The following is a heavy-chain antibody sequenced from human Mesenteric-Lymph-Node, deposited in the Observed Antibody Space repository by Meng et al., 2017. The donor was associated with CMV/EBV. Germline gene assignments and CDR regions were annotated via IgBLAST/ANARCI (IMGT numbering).Heavy chain of an antibody. D-gene: IGHD3-3*01. J-gene: IGHJ6*02. CDR3: ARDMMEWLFNYYGMDV. CDR1: GGSIRSYY. V-gene: IGHV4-59*12. Sequence: GSLRLSCTVSGGSIRSYYWSWIRQPPGKGLEWIGYIYYTGSTYYNPSLKSRVTISVDTSKNQFSLKLSSVTAADTAVYYCARDMMEWLFNYYGMDVWGQGTTVTVSS. CDR2: IYYTGST.